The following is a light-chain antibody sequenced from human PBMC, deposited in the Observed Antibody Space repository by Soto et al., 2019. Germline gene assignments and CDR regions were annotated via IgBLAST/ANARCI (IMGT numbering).Light chain of an antibody. V-gene: IGKV3-20*01. CDR2: AAS. CDR3: QQYGTSPWT. Sequence: EIVLTQSPGTLSLSPGERATLSCRASQSVGNNYLAWYQQKVGQAPRLLIFAASKRATGIPDRFSGSGSGSDFTLTISRLYPEDFAVYYCQQYGTSPWTVGEGTKVVIK. J-gene: IGKJ1*01. CDR1: QSVGNNY.